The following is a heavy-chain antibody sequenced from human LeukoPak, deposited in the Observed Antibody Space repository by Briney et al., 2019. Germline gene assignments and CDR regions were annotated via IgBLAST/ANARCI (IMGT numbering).Heavy chain of an antibody. CDR1: GFTFSSYG. J-gene: IGHJ4*02. CDR3: AKKGFGGTAAAALDF. Sequence: PGGSLRLSCAASGFTFSSYGIHWVRQAPGKGLEWVAVISYDGSNKYYADSVKGRFTISRDNSENTLYLQMNSLRTEDTAVYYCAKKGFGGTAAAALDFWGQGTLVTVSS. V-gene: IGHV3-30*18. D-gene: IGHD6-13*01. CDR2: ISYDGSNK.